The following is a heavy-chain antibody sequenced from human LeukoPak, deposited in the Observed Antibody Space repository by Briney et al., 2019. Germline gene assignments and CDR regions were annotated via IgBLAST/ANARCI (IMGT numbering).Heavy chain of an antibody. CDR3: AKDWSLLWFRVPMDV. V-gene: IGHV3-53*01. D-gene: IGHD3-10*01. CDR1: GFTFSSYW. J-gene: IGHJ6*04. Sequence: PGGSLRLSCAASGFTFSSYWMTCVRQAPGKGLEWVSVIYSGGSTYYADSVKGRFTISRDNSKNTLYLQMNSLRAEDTAVYYCAKDWSLLWFRVPMDVWGKGTTVTVSS. CDR2: IYSGGST.